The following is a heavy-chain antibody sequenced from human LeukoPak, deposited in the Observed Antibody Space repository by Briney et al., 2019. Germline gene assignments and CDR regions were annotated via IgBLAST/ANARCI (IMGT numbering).Heavy chain of an antibody. CDR2: ISGSATRT. CDR1: GFTFSSYD. J-gene: IGHJ4*02. CDR3: ARDDDTSGYYLRTFDY. Sequence: GGSLRLSCAASGFTFSSYDMTWVRQAPGKGLEWVSTISGSATRTYYADSVKGRFTISRDNSKNTLYLQMNSLRAEDTALYYCARDDDTSGYYLRTFDYWGQGILVTVSS. V-gene: IGHV3-23*01. D-gene: IGHD3-22*01.